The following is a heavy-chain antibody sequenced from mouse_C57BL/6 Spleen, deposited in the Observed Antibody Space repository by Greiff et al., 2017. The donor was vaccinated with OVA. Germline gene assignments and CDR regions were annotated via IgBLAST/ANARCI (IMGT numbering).Heavy chain of an antibody. CDR3: AKGKDIYDYYAMDY. D-gene: IGHD2-3*01. J-gene: IGHJ4*01. V-gene: IGHV5-17*01. Sequence: EVMLVESGGGLVKPGGSLKLSCAASGFTFSDYGMHWVRQAPEKGLEWVAYISSGSSTIYYADTVKGRFTISRDNAKNTLFLQMTSLRSEDTAMYYCAKGKDIYDYYAMDYWGQGTSVTVSS. CDR1: GFTFSDYG. CDR2: ISSGSSTI.